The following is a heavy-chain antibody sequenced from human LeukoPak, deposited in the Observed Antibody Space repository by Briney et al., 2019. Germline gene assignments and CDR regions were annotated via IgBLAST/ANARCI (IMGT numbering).Heavy chain of an antibody. J-gene: IGHJ5*02. CDR1: GYSTSSGYY. D-gene: IGHD2-15*01. CDR2: IYHSGST. Sequence: SETLSLTCAVSGYSTSSGYYWGWIRQPPGKGLEWIGSIYHSGSTYYNPSLKSRVTISVDTSKNQFSLKLSSVTAADTAVYYCARDSMYCSGGSCERSNWFDPWGQGTLVTVSS. CDR3: ARDSMYCSGGSCERSNWFDP. V-gene: IGHV4-38-2*02.